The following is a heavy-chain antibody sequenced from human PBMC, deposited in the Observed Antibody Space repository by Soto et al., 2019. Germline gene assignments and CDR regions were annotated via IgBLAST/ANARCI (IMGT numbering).Heavy chain of an antibody. CDR1: GYTFTGYY. Sequence: ASVKVSCKASGYTFTGYYMHWVRQAPGQGLERMGCINPNSGGTNYAQKFQGWVTMTRDTSISTAYMELSRLRSDDTAVYYCARGGYSGYDSRRHLRTYYYGMDVWGQGTTVTVSS. D-gene: IGHD5-12*01. CDR2: INPNSGGT. V-gene: IGHV1-2*04. CDR3: ARGGYSGYDSRRHLRTYYYGMDV. J-gene: IGHJ6*02.